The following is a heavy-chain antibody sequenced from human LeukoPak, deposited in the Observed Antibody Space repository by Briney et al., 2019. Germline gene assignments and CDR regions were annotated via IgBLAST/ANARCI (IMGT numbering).Heavy chain of an antibody. D-gene: IGHD1-26*01. CDR3: AKNTIGGRYGVDH. Sequence: SETLSLTCTVSGDSISSGYWSWIRQPPGKGLEWIGYIYYTGSTNYNPSLKSRVTISVDMSKNQFSLRLSSVTAADTAVYFCAKNTIGGRYGVDHWGQGTLVTVSS. CDR1: GDSISSGY. V-gene: IGHV4-59*01. CDR2: IYYTGST. J-gene: IGHJ4*02.